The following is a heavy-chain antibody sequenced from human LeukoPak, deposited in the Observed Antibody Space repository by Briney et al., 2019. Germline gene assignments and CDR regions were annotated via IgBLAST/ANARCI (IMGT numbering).Heavy chain of an antibody. D-gene: IGHD4-23*01. V-gene: IGHV7-4-1*02. CDR3: AREVWGGGGYYFDY. Sequence: ASVKVSCKASGYSFTSHYMHWVRQAPGQGLEWMGWINTNTGNPTYAQGFTGRFVFSLDTSVSTAYLQISSLKAEDTAVYYCAREVWGGGGYYFDYWGQGTLVTVSS. J-gene: IGHJ4*02. CDR1: GYSFTSHY. CDR2: INTNTGNP.